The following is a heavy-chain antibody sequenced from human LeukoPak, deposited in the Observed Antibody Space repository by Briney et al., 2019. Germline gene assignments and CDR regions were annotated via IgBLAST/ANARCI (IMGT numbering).Heavy chain of an antibody. Sequence: SETLSLTCTVSGGSISSHYWSWIRQPPGKGLEWIAYLFDSVNTKDNPSLQSRLTLSADTSKNQFSLRLSSVTAADTAVYYCATIKRGSTFGYFDFWGQGIKVTVSS. CDR1: GGSISSHY. CDR2: LFDSVNT. D-gene: IGHD5-18*01. V-gene: IGHV4-59*11. CDR3: ATIKRGSTFGYFDF. J-gene: IGHJ4*02.